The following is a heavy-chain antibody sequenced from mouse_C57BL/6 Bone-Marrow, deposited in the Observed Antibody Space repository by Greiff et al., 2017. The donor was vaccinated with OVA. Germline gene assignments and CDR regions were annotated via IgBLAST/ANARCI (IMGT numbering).Heavy chain of an antibody. J-gene: IGHJ2*01. CDR2: FDPEDGDT. V-gene: IGHV14-1*01. CDR3: TTLRFYDGYYYFDY. D-gene: IGHD2-3*01. Sequence: VQLKQSGAELVRPGASVKLSCTASGFNIKDYYMHWVKQRPEQGLEWIGRFDPEDGDTEYAPKFQGKATLTADTSSNTAYLQLSSLTSEDTAVYYCTTLRFYDGYYYFDYWGQGTTLTVSS. CDR1: GFNIKDYY.